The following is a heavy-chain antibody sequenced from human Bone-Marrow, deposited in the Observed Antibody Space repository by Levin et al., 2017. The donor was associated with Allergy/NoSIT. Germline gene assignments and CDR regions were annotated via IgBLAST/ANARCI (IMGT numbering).Heavy chain of an antibody. J-gene: IGHJ4*02. V-gene: IGHV3-33*01. CDR2: IWYDGSNK. CDR1: GFTFSSYG. D-gene: IGHD1-26*01. Sequence: PGGSLRLSCAASGFTFSSYGMHWVRQAPGKGLEWVAVIWYDGSNKYYADSVKGRFTISRDNSKNTLYLQMNSLRAEDTAVYYCARGQYSGSYFGRSFDYWGQGTLVTVSS. CDR3: ARGQYSGSYFGRSFDY.